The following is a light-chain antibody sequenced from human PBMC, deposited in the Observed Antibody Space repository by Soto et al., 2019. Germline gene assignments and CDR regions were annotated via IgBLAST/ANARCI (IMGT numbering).Light chain of an antibody. CDR1: QSVSSN. Sequence: EIVMTQSPATLSLSPGERVTLSCRASQSVSSNLAWYQQKPGQAPRLLIYGASTRATGIPDRFSGSGSGTEFTLTISSLQSEDFAVYYCQHYNNWPRTFGQGTKVEIK. CDR3: QHYNNWPRT. V-gene: IGKV3-15*01. J-gene: IGKJ1*01. CDR2: GAS.